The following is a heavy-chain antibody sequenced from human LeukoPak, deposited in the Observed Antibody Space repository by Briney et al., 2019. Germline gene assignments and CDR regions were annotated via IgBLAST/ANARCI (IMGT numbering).Heavy chain of an antibody. CDR1: GGSISSYY. CDR2: IYYSGST. CDR3: ARGAGTAMDDTLDY. Sequence: SETLSLTCTVSGGSISSYYWSWIRQPPGKGLEWIGYIYYSGSTNYNPSLKSRVTISVGTSKNQFSLKLSSVTAADTAVYYCARGAGTAMDDTLDYWGQGTLVTVSS. V-gene: IGHV4-59*13. J-gene: IGHJ4*02. D-gene: IGHD5-18*01.